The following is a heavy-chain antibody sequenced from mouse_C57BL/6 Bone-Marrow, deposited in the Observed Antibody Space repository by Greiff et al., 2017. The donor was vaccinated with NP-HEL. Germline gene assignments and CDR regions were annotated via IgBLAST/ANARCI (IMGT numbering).Heavy chain of an antibody. CDR1: GFTFSSYA. V-gene: IGHV5-4*03. CDR2: ISDGGSYT. CDR3: ARGHYGSPPWFAY. D-gene: IGHD1-1*01. Sequence: EVMLVESGGGLVKPGGSLKLSCAASGFTFSSYAMSWVRQTPEKRLEWVATISDGGSYTYYPDNVKGRFTISRDNAKNNLYLQMSHLKSEDTAMYYCARGHYGSPPWFAYWGQGTLVTVSA. J-gene: IGHJ3*01.